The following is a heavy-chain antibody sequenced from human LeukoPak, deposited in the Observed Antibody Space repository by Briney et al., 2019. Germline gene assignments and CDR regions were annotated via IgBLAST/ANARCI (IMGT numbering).Heavy chain of an antibody. D-gene: IGHD6-19*01. CDR2: INPNSGGT. V-gene: IGHV1-2*02. CDR3: ARVGWSRIAVAGPHYYGMDV. Sequence: GASVKVSCKASGYTFTDYYMHWVRQAPGQGLEWMGWINPNSGGTNYAQKFQGRVTMTRDTSISTAYVELSRLRSDDTAVYYCARVGWSRIAVAGPHYYGMDVWGQGTTVTVSS. CDR1: GYTFTDYY. J-gene: IGHJ6*02.